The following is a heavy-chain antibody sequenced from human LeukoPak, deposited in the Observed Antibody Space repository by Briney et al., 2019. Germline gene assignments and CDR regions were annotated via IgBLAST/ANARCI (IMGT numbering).Heavy chain of an antibody. CDR1: GGSISTYY. CDR3: ARTDSSGYYYWFDP. D-gene: IGHD3-22*01. CDR2: IYYSGST. Sequence: SETLSLTCTVSGGSISTYYWSWIRQPPGKGLKWIGYIYYSGSTNYNPSPKSRVTTSVDTSKNQFSLKLSSVTAADTAVYYCARTDSSGYYYWFDPWGQGTLVTVSS. V-gene: IGHV4-59*08. J-gene: IGHJ5*02.